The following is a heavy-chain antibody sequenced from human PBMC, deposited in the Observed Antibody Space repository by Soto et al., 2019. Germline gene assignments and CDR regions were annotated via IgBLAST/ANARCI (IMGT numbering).Heavy chain of an antibody. CDR3: ARGVTARGYTYGYFNY. CDR2: INSDGSST. J-gene: IGHJ4*02. V-gene: IGHV3-74*01. CDR1: GFTFSSYW. Sequence: EVQLVESGGGLVQPGGSLRLSCAASGFTFSSYWMHWVRQAPGKGLVWVSRINSDGSSTSFADSVKGRFTISRDNAKNTLYLQMKSLRAEDMAVYYCARGVTARGYTYGYFNYWGQGTLVTVSS. D-gene: IGHD5-18*01.